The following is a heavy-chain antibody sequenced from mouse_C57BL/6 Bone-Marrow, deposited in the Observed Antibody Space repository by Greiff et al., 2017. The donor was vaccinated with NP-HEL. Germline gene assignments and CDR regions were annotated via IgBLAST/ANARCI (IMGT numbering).Heavy chain of an antibody. J-gene: IGHJ2*01. CDR2: IDPETGGT. Sequence: VKLQQSGAELVRPGASVTLSCKASGYTFTDYEMHWVKQTPVHGLEWIGAIDPETGGTAYNQKFKGKAILTADKSSSTAYMELRSLTSEDSAVYYCTLYGNYLDYWGQGTTLTVSS. CDR3: TLYGNYLDY. D-gene: IGHD2-1*01. CDR1: GYTFTDYE. V-gene: IGHV1-15*01.